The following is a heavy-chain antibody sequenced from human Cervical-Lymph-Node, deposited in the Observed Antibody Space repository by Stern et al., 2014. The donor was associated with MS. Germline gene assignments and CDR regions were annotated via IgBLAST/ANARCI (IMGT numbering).Heavy chain of an antibody. CDR3: ARQRYFDY. V-gene: IGHV5-51*01. J-gene: IGHJ4*02. CDR1: GYTFTSYW. Sequence: EVQLVESGPEVKRPGESLKISCQASGYTFTSYWIGGVRQMPRKGLEWIAIIFPGGSDIRYSPSFQGQVTISADKSSSPAYLQWNNLKASDTAIYYCARQRYFDYWGQGTLVTVSS. CDR2: IFPGGSDI.